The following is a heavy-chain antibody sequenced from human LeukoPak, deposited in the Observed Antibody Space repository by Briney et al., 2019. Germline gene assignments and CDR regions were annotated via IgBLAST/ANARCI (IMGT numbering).Heavy chain of an antibody. CDR3: AKGMYGSGSYDAFDI. D-gene: IGHD3-10*01. CDR1: GFTFSSYA. J-gene: IGHJ3*02. Sequence: GGSLRLSCAASGFTFSSYAMSWVRQAPGKGLEWVSAISGSGGSTYYADSVKGRLTISGDNSKNTLYLQMNSLRAEDTAVYYCAKGMYGSGSYDAFDIWGQGTMVTVSS. V-gene: IGHV3-23*01. CDR2: ISGSGGST.